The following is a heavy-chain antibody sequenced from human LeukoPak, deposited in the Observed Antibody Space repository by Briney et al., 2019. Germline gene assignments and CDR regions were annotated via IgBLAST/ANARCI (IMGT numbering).Heavy chain of an antibody. D-gene: IGHD6-13*01. Sequence: GRSLRLSCAASGFTFSSYGMHWVRQAPGKGLEWVAVISYDGSNKYYADSVKGRFTISRDNSKNTLYLQMNSPRAEDTAVYYCARDRAAAGFDAFDIWGQGTMVTVSS. CDR3: ARDRAAAGFDAFDI. CDR1: GFTFSSYG. J-gene: IGHJ3*02. V-gene: IGHV3-30*04. CDR2: ISYDGSNK.